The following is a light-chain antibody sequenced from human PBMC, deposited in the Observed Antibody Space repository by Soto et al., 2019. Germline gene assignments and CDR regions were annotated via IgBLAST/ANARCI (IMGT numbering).Light chain of an antibody. J-gene: IGKJ5*01. CDR2: EAA. V-gene: IGKV3-11*01. CDR3: QQRSKWPPT. Sequence: EIVLTQSPATLSLSPGERATLSCRASQSVATYLAWHQQKPGQTPRLLISEAAQRATGIPARFSGSGSGTEVTLTIIRLEPEDFAVYYCQQRSKWPPTFGQGTRLEI. CDR1: QSVATY.